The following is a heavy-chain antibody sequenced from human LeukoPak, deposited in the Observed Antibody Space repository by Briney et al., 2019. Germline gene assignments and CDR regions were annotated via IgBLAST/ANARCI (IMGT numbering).Heavy chain of an antibody. Sequence: GGSLRLSCAASGFTFSSYGMHWVRQAPGKGLEWVAVTWYDGSNKYYADSVKGRFTISRDNPKNTLYLQMNSLRVEDMAVYYCARVHWGNYYLNAFDIWGQGTMVTVSS. V-gene: IGHV3-33*01. CDR3: ARVHWGNYYLNAFDI. D-gene: IGHD3-10*01. CDR1: GFTFSSYG. CDR2: TWYDGSNK. J-gene: IGHJ3*02.